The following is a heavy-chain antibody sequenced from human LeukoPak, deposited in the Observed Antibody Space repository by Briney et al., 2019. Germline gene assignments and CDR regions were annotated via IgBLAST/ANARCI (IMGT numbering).Heavy chain of an antibody. CDR2: INWKSDKI. J-gene: IGHJ4*02. V-gene: IGHV3-9*01. CDR1: GYSFDEYA. CDR3: AKGRYCTSSSCPIDY. D-gene: IGHD2-2*01. Sequence: GGSLRLSCAGSGYSFDEYAMHWVRQAPGKGLEWVSGINWKSDKIGYADSVKGRFTISRDNSKNSLYLQMNSLRVEDTALYYCAKGRYCTSSSCPIDYWGQGTMVTVSS.